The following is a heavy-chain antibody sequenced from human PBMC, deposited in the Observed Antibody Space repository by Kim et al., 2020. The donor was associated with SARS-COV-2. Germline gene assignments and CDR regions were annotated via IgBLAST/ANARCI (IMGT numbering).Heavy chain of an antibody. V-gene: IGHV3-30-3*01. CDR1: GFTFSSYA. CDR3: AIGMYCSGATCYASDY. D-gene: IGHD2-15*01. CDR2: ISYDGSNK. J-gene: IGHJ4*02. Sequence: GGSLRLSCEASGFTFSSYAMNWVRQAPGKGLEWGALISYDGSNKYYADSVKGRFTISRDNSKNTLYLQMNSLRAEDTAVYYCAIGMYCSGATCYASDYWVQGTLVTVSS.